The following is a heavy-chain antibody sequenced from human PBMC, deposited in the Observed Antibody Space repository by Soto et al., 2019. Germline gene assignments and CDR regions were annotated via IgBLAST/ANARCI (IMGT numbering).Heavy chain of an antibody. J-gene: IGHJ4*02. CDR3: AKNTFFDY. V-gene: IGHV3-23*01. CDR1: GFSFSSYA. Sequence: GSLRLSCAASGFSFSSYAMSWVRQAPGKGLEWVSGISGSAGSTYYADSVTGRFTISRDNSKNTLYLQMHSLRAEDTAIYYCAKNTFFDYWGQGTLVTVSS. CDR2: ISGSAGST.